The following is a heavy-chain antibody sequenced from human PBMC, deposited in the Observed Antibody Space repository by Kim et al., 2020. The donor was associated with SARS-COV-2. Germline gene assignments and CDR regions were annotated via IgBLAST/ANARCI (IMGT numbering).Heavy chain of an antibody. CDR3: AKALATYSSGWYFDY. D-gene: IGHD6-19*01. J-gene: IGHJ4*02. V-gene: IGHV3-9*01. Sequence: SVKGRFTNSRDNAKNSLYLQMNSLRAEDTALYYCAKALATYSSGWYFDYWGQGTLVTVSS.